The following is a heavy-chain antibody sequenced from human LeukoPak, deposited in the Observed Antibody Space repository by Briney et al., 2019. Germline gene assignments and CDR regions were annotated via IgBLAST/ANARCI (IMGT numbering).Heavy chain of an antibody. V-gene: IGHV3-74*01. CDR2: IYSDGSST. D-gene: IGHD2-2*02. CDR1: GFAFRNYW. J-gene: IGHJ1*01. Sequence: GGSLRLSCAASGFAFRNYWMHWVRQAPGKGLVWVSRIYSDGSSTTYADSVEGRFTISRDNAKNTLYLQMNGLRAEDTAVYYCATEGGYCFSTACYKYFQHWGQGTLVTVSS. CDR3: ATEGGYCFSTACYKYFQH.